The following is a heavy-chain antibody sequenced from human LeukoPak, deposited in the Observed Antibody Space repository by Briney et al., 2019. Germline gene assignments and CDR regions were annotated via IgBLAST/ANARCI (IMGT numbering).Heavy chain of an antibody. D-gene: IGHD3-22*01. CDR3: ARRPGGYYDSSGILEYFDY. Sequence: TGGSLRLSCAASGFTFSTYWMHWVRHAPGKGLVWVSRINSGGSSTGYADSVKGRFTISRDNAKNTLYLQMNSLRDDDTAVYYCARRPGGYYDSSGILEYFDYWGQGTLVTVSS. V-gene: IGHV3-74*01. J-gene: IGHJ4*02. CDR1: GFTFSTYW. CDR2: INSGGSST.